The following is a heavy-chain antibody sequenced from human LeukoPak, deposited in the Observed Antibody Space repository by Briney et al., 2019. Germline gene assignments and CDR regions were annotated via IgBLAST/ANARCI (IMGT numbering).Heavy chain of an antibody. V-gene: IGHV1-46*01. D-gene: IGHD1-26*01. CDR3: ARDPNSGSYSGAFDI. CDR1: GYTFTSYY. Sequence: GASVTVSCKASGYTFTSYYMHWVRQAPGQGLEWMGIINPSGGSTSYAQKFQGRVTMTRDMSTSTVYMELSSLRSEDTAVYYCARDPNSGSYSGAFDIWGQGTMVTVSS. J-gene: IGHJ3*02. CDR2: INPSGGST.